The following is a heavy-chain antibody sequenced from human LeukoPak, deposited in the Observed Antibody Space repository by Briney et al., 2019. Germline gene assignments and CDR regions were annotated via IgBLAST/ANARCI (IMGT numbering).Heavy chain of an antibody. J-gene: IGHJ3*01. D-gene: IGHD2-2*02. CDR2: IYTSGST. V-gene: IGHV4-4*07. CDR3: AGIYCTSTSCHNAFDF. Sequence: SETLSLTCTVSGDSISSYYYSWIRQPAGKGLEWIGRIYTSGSTNYNPSLKSRVTMSIDTSQSQFSLKLSSLTAADTAMYYCAGIYCTSTSCHNAFDFWGQGTMVTVSS. CDR1: GDSISSYY.